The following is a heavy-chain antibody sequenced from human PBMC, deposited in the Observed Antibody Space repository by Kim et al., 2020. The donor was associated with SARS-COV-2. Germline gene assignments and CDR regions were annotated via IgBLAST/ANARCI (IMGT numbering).Heavy chain of an antibody. D-gene: IGHD6-13*01. J-gene: IGHJ6*02. CDR1: GYTFTSYA. CDR2: INTNTGNP. V-gene: IGHV7-4-1*02. Sequence: ASVKVSCKASGYTFTSYAMNWVRQAPGQGLEWMGWINTNTGNPTYAQGFTGRFVFSLDTSVSTAYLQISSLKAEDTAVYYCATCIAAAGRVKPYYYYYGMDVWGQGTTVTVSS. CDR3: ATCIAAAGRVKPYYYYYGMDV.